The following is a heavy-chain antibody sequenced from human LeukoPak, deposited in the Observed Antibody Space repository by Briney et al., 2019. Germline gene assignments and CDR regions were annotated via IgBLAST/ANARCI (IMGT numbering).Heavy chain of an antibody. CDR2: IASSCNTI. CDR3: ARDYKYGFDY. J-gene: IGHJ4*02. V-gene: IGHV3-48*02. D-gene: IGHD5-24*01. Sequence: GGSLRLSCTASGFSFSDYSMNWFRQAPGKGLDWVSYIASSCNTIYYADSVKGRFTISRDNAKNSLYLQMNSLRDEDTAVYYCARDYKYGFDYWGQGTLVAVSS. CDR1: GFSFSDYS.